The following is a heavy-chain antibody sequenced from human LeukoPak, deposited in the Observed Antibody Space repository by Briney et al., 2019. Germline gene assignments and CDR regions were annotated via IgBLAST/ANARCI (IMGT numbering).Heavy chain of an antibody. CDR2: IYYSGST. CDR3: ARDSLGSMEH. D-gene: IGHD3-16*01. Sequence: SEPLSLTCTVSGGSISSYYWSWIRQPPGKGLEWIGYIYYSGSTNYSPSLKSRVTISVDTSKNQFSLKLSSVTAADTAVYYCARDSLGSMEHWGQGTLVTVSS. V-gene: IGHV4-59*01. J-gene: IGHJ1*01. CDR1: GGSISSYY.